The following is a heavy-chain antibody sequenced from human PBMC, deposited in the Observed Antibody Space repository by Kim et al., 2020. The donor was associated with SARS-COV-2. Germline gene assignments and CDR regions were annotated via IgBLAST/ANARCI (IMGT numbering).Heavy chain of an antibody. V-gene: IGHV4-34*01. D-gene: IGHD4-17*01. CDR3: ARTDYGFDY. CDR1: GGSFSGYY. CDR2: INHSGST. Sequence: SETLSLTCAVYGGSFSGYYWSWIRQPPGKGLEWIGEINHSGSTNYNPSLKSRVTISVDTSKNQFSLKLSSVTAADTAVYYCARTDYGFDYWGQGTLVTVS. J-gene: IGHJ4*02.